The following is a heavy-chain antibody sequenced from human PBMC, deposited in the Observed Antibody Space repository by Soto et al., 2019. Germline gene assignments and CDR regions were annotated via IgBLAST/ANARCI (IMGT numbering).Heavy chain of an antibody. D-gene: IGHD3-10*01. CDR3: ARDPYYGSGSDAFDI. V-gene: IGHV3-33*01. J-gene: IGHJ3*02. Sequence: QVQLVESGGGVVQPGRSLRLSCAASGFTFSSYGMHWVRQAPGKGLERVTVIWYDGSNKYYADSVKGRFTISIDNSKNTLYLQMNSLRAEDTAVYYCARDPYYGSGSDAFDIWGQGTMVTVSS. CDR2: IWYDGSNK. CDR1: GFTFSSYG.